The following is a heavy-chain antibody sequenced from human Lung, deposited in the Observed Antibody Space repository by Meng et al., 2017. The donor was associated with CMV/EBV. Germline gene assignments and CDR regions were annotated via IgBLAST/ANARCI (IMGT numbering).Heavy chain of an antibody. D-gene: IGHD4/OR15-4a*01. J-gene: IGHJ4*01. CDR1: GGSISHYC. V-gene: IGHV4-59*01. CDR3: ARGHYGDSSDYVDF. CDR2: IYYNRGT. Sequence: SETLSLTCTVSGGSISHYCWNWIRQPPGKGLEWIGYIYYNRGTNYNPSLKGRVTISLETSKNQFSLKLSSVTAADTAVYYCARGHYGDSSDYVDFWGHGTPVTVSS.